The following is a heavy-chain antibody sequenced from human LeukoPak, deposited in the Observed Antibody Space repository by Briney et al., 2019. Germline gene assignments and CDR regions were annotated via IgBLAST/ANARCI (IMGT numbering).Heavy chain of an antibody. CDR2: ISGSGGST. D-gene: IGHD3-9*01. V-gene: IGHV3-23*01. CDR1: GFTFSSYA. J-gene: IGHJ4*02. CDR3: AKDRRYDILTGSLNY. Sequence: GGSLRLSCAASGFTFSSYAMSWVRQAPGKGLEWVSAISGSGGSTYYADSVKGRFTISRDNSKNTLYLQMNSLRAEDTAVYYCAKDRRYDILTGSLNYWGQGTLVTASS.